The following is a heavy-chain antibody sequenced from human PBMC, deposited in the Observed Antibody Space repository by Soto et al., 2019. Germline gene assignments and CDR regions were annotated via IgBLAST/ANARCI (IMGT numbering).Heavy chain of an antibody. CDR2: ISDDSSYI. CDR3: ATPYYFNH. J-gene: IGHJ1*01. Sequence: NPGGSLRLSCAASGFMFSAYTMNWVRQAPGKGLEWLSSISDDSSYIDYADSLRGRFTVSRDNARNSLYLQIDSLGVEDTAVYYCATPYYFNHWRPGTLVTVSS. D-gene: IGHD3-16*01. CDR1: GFMFSAYT. V-gene: IGHV3-21*06.